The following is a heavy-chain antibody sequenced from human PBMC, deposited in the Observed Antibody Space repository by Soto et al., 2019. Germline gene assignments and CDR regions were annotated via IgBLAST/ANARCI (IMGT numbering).Heavy chain of an antibody. CDR3: ARDWYYYDRTGQFEY. CDR1: GYTFTSYY. J-gene: IGHJ4*02. CDR2: INPSGGST. Sequence: VASVKVSCKASGYTFTSYYMHWVRQAPGQGLEWMGIINPSGGSTSYAQKFQGRVTMTRDTSTSTVYMELSSLRSEDTAVYYCARDWYYYDRTGQFEYWGQGTLVTVSS. V-gene: IGHV1-46*01. D-gene: IGHD3-22*01.